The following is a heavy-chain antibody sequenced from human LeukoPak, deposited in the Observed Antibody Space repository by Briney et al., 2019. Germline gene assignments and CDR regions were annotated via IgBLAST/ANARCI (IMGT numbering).Heavy chain of an antibody. CDR1: GGSFSGYY. D-gene: IGHD5-12*01. J-gene: IGHJ4*02. Sequence: PSETLSLTCAVYGGSFSGYYWSWIRQAPGKGLEWVSVIYSSGSTHYADSVKGRFTISRDNSKNTLYLQMNSLRAEDTAVYFCASLLYGGYFPVYWGQGTLVTVSA. V-gene: IGHV3-53*01. CDR3: ASLLYGGYFPVY. CDR2: IYSSGST.